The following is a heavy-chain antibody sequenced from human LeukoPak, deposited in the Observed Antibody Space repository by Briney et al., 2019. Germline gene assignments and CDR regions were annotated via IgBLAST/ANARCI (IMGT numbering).Heavy chain of an antibody. CDR2: FDPEDGET. V-gene: IGHV1-24*01. D-gene: IGHD1-7*01. Sequence: ALVKVSCKVSGDTLTELSMHWVRQAPGKGLEWMGGFDPEDGETIYAQKFQGRVTMTRDTSISTAYMDLSRLRSDDTAVYYCVQFELDYWGQGTLVTVSS. CDR1: GDTLTELS. CDR3: VQFELDY. J-gene: IGHJ4*02.